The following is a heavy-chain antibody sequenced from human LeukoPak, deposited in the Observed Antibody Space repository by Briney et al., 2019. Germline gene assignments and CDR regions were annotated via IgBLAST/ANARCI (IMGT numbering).Heavy chain of an antibody. D-gene: IGHD3-3*01. V-gene: IGHV4-59*01. CDR2: IYYSGST. J-gene: IGHJ5*02. Sequence: SETLSLTCTVSGGSISSYYWSWIRQPPGKGLEWIGYIYYSGSTNYNPSPKSRVTISVDTSKNQFSLKLSSVTAADTAVYYCARGVYYDFWGGYYRGLNWFDPWGQGTLVTVSS. CDR1: GGSISSYY. CDR3: ARGVYYDFWGGYYRGLNWFDP.